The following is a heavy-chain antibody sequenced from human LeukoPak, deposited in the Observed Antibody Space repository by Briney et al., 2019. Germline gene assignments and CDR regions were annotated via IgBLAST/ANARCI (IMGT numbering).Heavy chain of an antibody. D-gene: IGHD6-13*01. CDR2: ISYDGSNK. CDR1: GFTFSSYG. V-gene: IGHV3-30*18. J-gene: IGHJ4*02. CDR3: AKAMTSGIAAAGTGFDY. Sequence: GGSLRLSCAASGFTFSSYGMHWVRQAPGKGLEWVAVISYDGSNKYYADSVKGRFTISRDNSKNTLYLQMNSLRAEDTAVYYCAKAMTSGIAAAGTGFDYWGQGTLVTVSS.